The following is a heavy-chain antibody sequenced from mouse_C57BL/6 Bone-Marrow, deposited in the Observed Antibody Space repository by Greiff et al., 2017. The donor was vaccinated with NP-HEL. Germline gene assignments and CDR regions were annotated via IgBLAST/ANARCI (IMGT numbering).Heavy chain of an antibody. CDR1: GYTFTSYG. D-gene: IGHD1-1*01. CDR2: IYPRSGNT. Sequence: QVQLQQSGAELARPGASVKLSCKASGYTFTSYGISWVKQRTGQGLEWIGEIYPRSGNTYYNEKFKGKATLTADKSSSTAYMELRSLTSEDSAVYFCAYYGSSRYYAMDYWGQGTSVTVSS. J-gene: IGHJ4*01. CDR3: AYYGSSRYYAMDY. V-gene: IGHV1-81*01.